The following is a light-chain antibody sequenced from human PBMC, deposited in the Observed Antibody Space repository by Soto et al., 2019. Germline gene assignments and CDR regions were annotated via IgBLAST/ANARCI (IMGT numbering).Light chain of an antibody. CDR1: QSISSW. V-gene: IGKV1-5*03. Sequence: DIQMTQSPSTLSASVGDRVTITGRASQSISSWLAWYQQKPGKAPKLLIYKASSLESGVPSRFSGSGSGTEFTLTISSLQPDDFATYYCQQYNSYSRTFGQGTKVAIK. J-gene: IGKJ1*01. CDR3: QQYNSYSRT. CDR2: KAS.